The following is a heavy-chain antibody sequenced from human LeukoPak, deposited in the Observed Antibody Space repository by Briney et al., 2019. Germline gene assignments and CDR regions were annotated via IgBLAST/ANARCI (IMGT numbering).Heavy chain of an antibody. CDR3: ARQPFRGYYGSGSYYDFDY. V-gene: IGHV4-39*01. J-gene: IGHJ4*02. Sequence: SQTLSLTCTVSCGSISRSRYYWGWIRQPPGKGLEWIGSIYYSGSPYYTPSLKSRVTISVDTSKNQFSLKLSSVTAADTAVYYCARQPFRGYYGSGSYYDFDYWGQGTLVTVSS. D-gene: IGHD3-10*01. CDR1: CGSISRSRYY. CDR2: IYYSGSP.